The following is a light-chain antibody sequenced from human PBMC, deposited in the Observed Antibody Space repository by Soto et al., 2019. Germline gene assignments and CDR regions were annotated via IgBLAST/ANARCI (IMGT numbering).Light chain of an antibody. V-gene: IGKV3-11*01. CDR2: DAS. CDR1: QSVSSY. Sequence: ESVLTQSPSTLSLSPGGRATLSCRASQSVSSYLAWYQQKPGQAPRLLIYDASNRATGIPARFSGSGSGTKFALTINSLEPEDFAVYYCQQRSNWPSITFGQGTRLEIK. J-gene: IGKJ5*01. CDR3: QQRSNWPSIT.